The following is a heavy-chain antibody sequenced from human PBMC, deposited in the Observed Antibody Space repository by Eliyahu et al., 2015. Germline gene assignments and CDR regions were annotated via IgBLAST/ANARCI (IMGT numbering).Heavy chain of an antibody. CDR1: GFTFSSYW. D-gene: IGHD3-16*02. V-gene: IGHV3-7*01. CDR2: IKQDGSEK. CDR3: ARESEYYDYIWGSYRLSVWFDP. J-gene: IGHJ5*02. Sequence: EVQLVESGGGLVQPGGSLRLSCAASGFTFSSYWXXWVRQAPGKGLEWVANIKQDGSEKYYVDSVKGRFTISRDNAKNSLYLQMNSLRAEDTAVYYCARESEYYDYIWGSYRLSVWFDPWGQGTLVTVSS.